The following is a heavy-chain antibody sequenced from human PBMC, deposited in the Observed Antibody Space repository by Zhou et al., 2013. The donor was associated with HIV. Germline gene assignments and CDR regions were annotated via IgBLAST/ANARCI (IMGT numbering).Heavy chain of an antibody. D-gene: IGHD3-16*01. CDR2: VSPDNSKR. CDR1: GYTFNSYG. Sequence: QVQLVQSGTEVKKPGASVKVSCKTSGYTFNSYGISWLRQAPGQGLEWMGWVSPDNSKRNYAQRIQGRVTMTRDTSTNTVNMQLGTLTSEDTAVYYCNRGMQQWVNDAFDIWGQGTMVTVSS. J-gene: IGHJ3*02. V-gene: IGHV1-18*01. CDR3: NRGMQQWVNDAFDI.